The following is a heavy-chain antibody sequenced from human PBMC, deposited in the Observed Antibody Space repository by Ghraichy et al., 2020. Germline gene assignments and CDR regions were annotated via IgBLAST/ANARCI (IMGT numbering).Heavy chain of an antibody. D-gene: IGHD6-13*01. CDR3: ARNIEAAGTADWFHP. CDR2: IYYSGST. CDR1: GGSISSYY. Sequence: SETLSLTCTVSGGSISSYYWSWIRQPPGKGLEWIGYIYYSGSTNYNPSLESRVTLSVDTSKNQFSLKLSSVTAADTAVYYCARNIEAAGTADWFHPWGQGTLVTVSS. J-gene: IGHJ5*02. V-gene: IGHV4-59*01.